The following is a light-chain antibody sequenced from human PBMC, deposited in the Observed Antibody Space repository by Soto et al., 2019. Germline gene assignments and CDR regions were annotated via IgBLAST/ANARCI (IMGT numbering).Light chain of an antibody. J-gene: IGLJ1*01. Sequence: QSVLTQPASVSWSPGQSVTVSCTGTDSDVGSYKFVSWYQQHPGKAPKVIIFEVNRRPSRVSDRFSGSRSGNTASMTISGLQAEDEAEYYCCSYAGSSTYVFGTGTKVTVL. CDR3: CSYAGSSTYV. V-gene: IGLV2-23*02. CDR2: EVN. CDR1: DSDVGSYKF.